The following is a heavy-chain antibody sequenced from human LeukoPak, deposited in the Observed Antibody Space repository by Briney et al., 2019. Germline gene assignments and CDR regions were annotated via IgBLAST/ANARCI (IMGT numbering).Heavy chain of an antibody. J-gene: IGHJ4*02. CDR1: GYTFTSNY. V-gene: IGHV1-46*01. CDR3: ARWGGHCTSGLCYYFDC. CDR2: ISPSGGST. Sequence: ASVKVSCKAFGYTFTSNYMHWVRQAPGQGPEWMGVISPSGGSTTYAQKFQGRVTLTRDMSTSTDYLELSSLRSEDTAVYYCARWGGHCTSGLCYYFDCWGQGTLVTVSS. D-gene: IGHD2-8*01.